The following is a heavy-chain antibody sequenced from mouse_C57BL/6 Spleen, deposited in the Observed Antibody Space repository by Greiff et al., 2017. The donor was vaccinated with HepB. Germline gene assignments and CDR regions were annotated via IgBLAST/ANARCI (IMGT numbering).Heavy chain of an antibody. J-gene: IGHJ1*03. CDR1: GYTFTSYW. CDR2: IYPGSGST. Sequence: VQLQQPGAELVKPGASVKMSCKASGYTFTSYWITWVKQRPGQGLEWIGDIYPGSGSTNYNEKFKSKATLTVDTSSSTAYMQLSSLTSEDSAVYYCAREGIYYYGSRYFDVWGTGTTVTVSS. V-gene: IGHV1-55*01. D-gene: IGHD1-1*01. CDR3: AREGIYYYGSRYFDV.